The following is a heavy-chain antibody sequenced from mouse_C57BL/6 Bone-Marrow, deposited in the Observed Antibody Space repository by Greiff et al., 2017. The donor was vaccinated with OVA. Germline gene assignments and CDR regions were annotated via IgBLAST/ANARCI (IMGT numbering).Heavy chain of an antibody. CDR3: ARHSNYRYYFDY. V-gene: IGHV5-6*01. J-gene: IGHJ2*01. D-gene: IGHD2-5*01. CDR2: ISSGGSYT. Sequence: EVQRVESGGDLVKPGGSLKLSCAASGFTFSSYGMSWVRQTPDKRLEWVATISSGGSYTYYPDSVKGRFTISRDNAKNTLYLQMSSLKSEDTAMYYCARHSNYRYYFDYWGQGTTLTVSS. CDR1: GFTFSSYG.